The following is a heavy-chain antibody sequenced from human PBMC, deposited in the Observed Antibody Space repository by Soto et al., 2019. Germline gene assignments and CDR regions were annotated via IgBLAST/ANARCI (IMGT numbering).Heavy chain of an antibody. Sequence: ASVQVSCKASGYTFTSYGIHWVRQAPGQRLEWMGWINAANGDTKYSPKFQGRVTITRDTSASTAYMELSSLRSEDTAVYYCVRRHVSATGIDWFDPWGQGTLVTVSS. J-gene: IGHJ5*02. V-gene: IGHV1-3*01. CDR3: VRRHVSATGIDWFDP. CDR2: INAANGDT. D-gene: IGHD6-13*01. CDR1: GYTFTSYG.